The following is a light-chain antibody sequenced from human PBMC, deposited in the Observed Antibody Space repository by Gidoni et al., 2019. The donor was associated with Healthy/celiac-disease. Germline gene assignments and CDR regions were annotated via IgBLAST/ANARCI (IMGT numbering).Light chain of an antibody. CDR1: SSDVVSYNL. J-gene: IGLJ3*02. CDR2: EGI. V-gene: IGLV2-23*01. CDR3: CSYAGRNIWV. Sequence: QSALTQPASVSGSPGPSITISCTGTSSDVVSYNLVSWYQQHPGKAPKLMIYEGIKRPSGVSNRFSGSKSGNTASLTISGLQAEDEADYYCCSYAGRNIWVFGGGTKLTVL.